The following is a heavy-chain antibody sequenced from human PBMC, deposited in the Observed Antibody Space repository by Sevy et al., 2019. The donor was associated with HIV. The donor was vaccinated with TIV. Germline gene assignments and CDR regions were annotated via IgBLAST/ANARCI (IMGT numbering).Heavy chain of an antibody. CDR2: ISFSSNYT. D-gene: IGHD1-26*01. V-gene: IGHV3-11*06. Sequence: GGSLRLSCSASGFTFSDYYMNWIRQAPGKGLEWISYISFSSNYTMYADSVTGRFTISRDNAKNSLYLQMNSLRAEDTALYYCARGLVGANLGTDYWGQGSLVTVSS. CDR3: ARGLVGANLGTDY. J-gene: IGHJ4*02. CDR1: GFTFSDYY.